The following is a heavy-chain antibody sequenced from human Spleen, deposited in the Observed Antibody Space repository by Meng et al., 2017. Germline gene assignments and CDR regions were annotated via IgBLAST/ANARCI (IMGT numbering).Heavy chain of an antibody. CDR2: ISGNGGST. CDR3: ATDPSSSWFRP. J-gene: IGHJ5*02. V-gene: IGHV3-23*01. CDR1: GFTFSAYA. D-gene: IGHD2-2*01. Sequence: EVYGLGSGGDLVQPGGSLRLSCAASGFTFSAYAMSWVRQAPGKGLEWVSTISGNGGSTDYADSVRGRFTISRDNSQNTLYLQMDSLRAEDTALYYCATDPSSSWFRPWGQGTLVTVSS.